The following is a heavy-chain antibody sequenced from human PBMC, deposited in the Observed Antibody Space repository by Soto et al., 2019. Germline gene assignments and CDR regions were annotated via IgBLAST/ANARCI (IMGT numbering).Heavy chain of an antibody. CDR2: INSDGSGT. J-gene: IGHJ4*02. V-gene: IGHV3-74*01. Sequence: PGGSLRLSCAASGFTFSDYWMHWVRQVPGKGLVWISHINSDGSGTTYVDSVKGRFTISRDNAKNTLYLQMNSLRTEDTAVYFCANFGSGTAYWGKGTPVTVAS. D-gene: IGHD3-10*01. CDR3: ANFGSGTAY. CDR1: GFTFSDYW.